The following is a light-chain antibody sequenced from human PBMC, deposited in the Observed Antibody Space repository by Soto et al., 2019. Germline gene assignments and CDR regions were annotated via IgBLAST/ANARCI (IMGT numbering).Light chain of an antibody. Sequence: EIVLMQSPGTLSLSPGERATLSCRASQTMTRAYVAWYQQKPGQAPRLLIYAASYRATGISDKFSGSGSGTDFSLTISRLEHEDSAVYYCHQYHSPPQTFGQGTKVDIK. V-gene: IGKV3-20*01. CDR3: HQYHSPPQT. CDR2: AAS. CDR1: QTMTRAY. J-gene: IGKJ2*01.